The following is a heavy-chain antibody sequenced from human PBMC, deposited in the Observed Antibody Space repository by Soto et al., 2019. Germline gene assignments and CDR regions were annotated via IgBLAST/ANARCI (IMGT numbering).Heavy chain of an antibody. CDR2: IYYSGST. Sequence: QLQLQESGPGLVKPSETLSLTCTVSGGSISSSSYYWGWIRQPPGKGLEWIGSIYYSGSTYYNPSLKSRVTVSVDTSKNQFSLKLSSVTAADTAVYYCAVGSSGYSRAEYFQHWGQGTLVTVSS. V-gene: IGHV4-39*01. CDR3: AVGSSGYSRAEYFQH. CDR1: GGSISSSSYY. D-gene: IGHD3-22*01. J-gene: IGHJ1*01.